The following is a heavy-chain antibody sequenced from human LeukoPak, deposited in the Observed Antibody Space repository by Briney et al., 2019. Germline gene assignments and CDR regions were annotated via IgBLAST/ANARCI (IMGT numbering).Heavy chain of an antibody. CDR2: IYYSGST. Sequence: KPSVTLSLTCTGPSRSIGSYYGSCIRQTPGKGLEWIGSIYYSGSTNYNPSLKSRVTISVDTSKNQFSLKLSSVTATDPAVYYCARGNYGDYYDPTKPLWFDAWGQGTLVTVSS. D-gene: IGHD4-17*01. CDR1: SRSIGSYY. V-gene: IGHV4-59*01. J-gene: IGHJ5*02. CDR3: ARGNYGDYYDPTKPLWFDA.